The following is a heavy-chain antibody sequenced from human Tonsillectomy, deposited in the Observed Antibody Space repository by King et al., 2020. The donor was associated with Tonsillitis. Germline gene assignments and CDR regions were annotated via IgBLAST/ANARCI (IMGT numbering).Heavy chain of an antibody. CDR3: ARDPGPYCGGDCSYFDY. Sequence: QLVQSGAEVKKPGSSVKVSCKASGGTFSSYAISWVRQAPGTGREWIGRIIPILGIANYSQKFQGRVPITAGKTTCTTYMGLSSLRSEDTAVYYCARDPGPYCGGDCSYFDYWGQGTLVTVSS. J-gene: IGHJ4*02. D-gene: IGHD2-21*02. CDR1: GGTFSSYA. V-gene: IGHV1-69*04. CDR2: IIPILGIA.